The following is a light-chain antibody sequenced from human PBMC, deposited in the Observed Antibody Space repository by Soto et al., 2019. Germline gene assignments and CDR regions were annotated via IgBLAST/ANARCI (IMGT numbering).Light chain of an antibody. CDR3: SSYGGSNNLV. CDR1: SSDVGRYNY. J-gene: IGLJ3*02. Sequence: QSALTQPPSASGSPGQSVTISCTGTSSDVGRYNYVSWYQHHPGKAPKPMIFEVSKRPSGVPDRFSGSKSGNTASLTVSGLQAEDEADYYCSSYGGSNNLVFGGGTKLTVL. V-gene: IGLV2-8*01. CDR2: EVS.